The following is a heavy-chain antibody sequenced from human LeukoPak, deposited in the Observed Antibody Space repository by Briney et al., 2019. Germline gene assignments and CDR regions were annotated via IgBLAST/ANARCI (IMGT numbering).Heavy chain of an antibody. CDR2: ISSSSSYI. V-gene: IGHV3-21*04. CDR3: AKDMYYDSSGYYYFDY. D-gene: IGHD3-22*01. Sequence: GGSLRLSCAASGFTFSSYSMKWVRQAAGKGLEWVSSISSSSSYIYYADSVKGRFTISRDNAKNSLYLQMNSLRAEDTALYYCAKDMYYDSSGYYYFDYWGQGTLVTVSS. J-gene: IGHJ4*02. CDR1: GFTFSSYS.